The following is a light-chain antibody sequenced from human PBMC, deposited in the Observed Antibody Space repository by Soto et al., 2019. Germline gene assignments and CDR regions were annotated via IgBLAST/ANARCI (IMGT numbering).Light chain of an antibody. CDR2: DAS. V-gene: IGKV1-39*01. Sequence: ENHITQSTCSQSASVGNRVTITCRASQSISTYLNWYQKKPGKAPNLLIYDASRLQSGVPSRFSGSGGGTDFTLTISSLEPEDSAVYFCQQRNLWPPVTFGQGTRLEIK. CDR3: QQRNLWPPVT. CDR1: QSISTY. J-gene: IGKJ5*01.